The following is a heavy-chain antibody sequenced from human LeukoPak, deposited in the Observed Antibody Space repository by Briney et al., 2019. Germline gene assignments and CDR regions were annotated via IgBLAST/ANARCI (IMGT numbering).Heavy chain of an antibody. J-gene: IGHJ6*02. V-gene: IGHV3-53*01. CDR3: ASGVRRSSSYYYYGMDV. CDR1: GFTVSSNY. Sequence: PGGSLRLSCAASGFTVSSNYMSWVRQAPGKGLEWVSVIYSGGSTYYADSVKGRFTISRDNSKNTLYLQMNSLRAEDTAVYYCASGVRRSSSYYYYGMDVWGQGTTVTVSS. D-gene: IGHD6-6*01. CDR2: IYSGGST.